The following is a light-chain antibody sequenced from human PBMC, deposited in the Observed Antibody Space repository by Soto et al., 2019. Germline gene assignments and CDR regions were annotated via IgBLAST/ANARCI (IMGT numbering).Light chain of an antibody. CDR1: QSISSW. V-gene: IGKV1-5*03. J-gene: IGKJ1*01. CDR2: KAS. CDR3: QQYNFYFRA. Sequence: DIQMTQTPSTLSASVGDTVTITCRASQSISSWLAWYQQKPGKAPKLLIYKASILHSGVPSRFSGIGSGTAFTLTISSLQPDDVATYYCQQYNFYFRAIGQGTKVEIK.